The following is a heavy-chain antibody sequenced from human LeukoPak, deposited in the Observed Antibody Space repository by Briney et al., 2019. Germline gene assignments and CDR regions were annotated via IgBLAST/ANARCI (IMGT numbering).Heavy chain of an antibody. D-gene: IGHD3-10*01. CDR1: GDSVSNNRYY. J-gene: IGHJ4*02. V-gene: IGHV4-39*01. CDR3: ARPRVHYYGSGSYFDY. CDR2: IYSGGLT. Sequence: PSETLSLTCTVSGDSVSNNRYYWGWIRQTPGKGLEWIGTIYSGGLTYDNPSLKSRVTMSVDTSKNLFSLRLSAVTAADTAMYYCARPRVHYYGSGSYFDYWGQGTLVTVSS.